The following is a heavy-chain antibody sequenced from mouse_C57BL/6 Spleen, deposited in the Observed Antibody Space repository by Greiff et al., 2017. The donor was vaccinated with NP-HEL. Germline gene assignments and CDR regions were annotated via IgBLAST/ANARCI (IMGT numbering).Heavy chain of an antibody. CDR1: GYTFTSYT. Sequence: VKLQESGAELARPGASVKMSCKASGYTFTSYTMHWVKQRPGQGLEWIGYINPSSGYTKYNQKFKDKATLTADKSSSTAYMQLSSLTSEDSAVYYCANYYGSFAWFAYWGQGTLVTVSA. V-gene: IGHV1-4*01. CDR3: ANYYGSFAWFAY. CDR2: INPSSGYT. D-gene: IGHD1-1*01. J-gene: IGHJ3*01.